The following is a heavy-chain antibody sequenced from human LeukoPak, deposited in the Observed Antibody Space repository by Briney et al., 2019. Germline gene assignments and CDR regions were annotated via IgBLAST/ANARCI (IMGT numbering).Heavy chain of an antibody. J-gene: IGHJ4*02. D-gene: IGHD6-13*01. CDR1: GGSISSHY. V-gene: IGHV4-59*11. CDR3: ARETGYSSSLLDY. Sequence: SETLSLTCTVSGGSISSHYWSWIRQPPGKGLEWIGYIYYSGSTNYNPSLKSRVTISVDTSKNRFSLKLSSVTAADTAVYYCARETGYSSSLLDYWGQGTLVTVSS. CDR2: IYYSGST.